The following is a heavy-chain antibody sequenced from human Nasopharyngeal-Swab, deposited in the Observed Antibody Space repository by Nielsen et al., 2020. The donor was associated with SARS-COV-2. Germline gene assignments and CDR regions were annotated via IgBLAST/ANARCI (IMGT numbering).Heavy chain of an antibody. Sequence: GESLKISCAASGFTFRSYAISWVRQAPGKGLEWVSAISGDSDSTYYTDSVRGRFTISRDNSKNTLNLQMNNLRAEDTAIYYCASGKGYYYGSGTFDYWGQGTLVTVSS. V-gene: IGHV3-23*01. D-gene: IGHD3-10*01. CDR2: ISGDSDST. CDR1: GFTFRSYA. CDR3: ASGKGYYYGSGTFDY. J-gene: IGHJ4*02.